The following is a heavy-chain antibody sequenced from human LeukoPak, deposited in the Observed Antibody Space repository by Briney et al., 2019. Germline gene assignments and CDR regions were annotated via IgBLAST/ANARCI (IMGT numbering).Heavy chain of an antibody. CDR3: ARERHTGAVADPEGDSNWFDP. CDR1: GGTFSSYA. J-gene: IGHJ5*02. CDR2: IIPIFGTA. D-gene: IGHD6-19*01. Sequence: SVKVSCKASGGTFSSYAISWVRQAPGQGLEWMGGIIPIFGTANYAQKFQGRVTITADESTSTAYMELSSLRSEDTAVYYCARERHTGAVADPEGDSNWFDPWGQGTLVTVSS. V-gene: IGHV1-69*01.